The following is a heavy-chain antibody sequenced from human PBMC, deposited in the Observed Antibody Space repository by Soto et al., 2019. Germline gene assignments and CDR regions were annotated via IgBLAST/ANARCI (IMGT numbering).Heavy chain of an antibody. CDR1: GFTFSDYY. CDR3: ARVITAARPKDYYYYYMDV. J-gene: IGHJ6*03. D-gene: IGHD6-6*01. V-gene: IGHV3-11*01. CDR2: ISSSGSTI. Sequence: GGSLRLSCAASGFTFSDYYMSWIRQAPGKGLEWVSYISSSGSTIYYADSVKGRFTISRDNAKNSLYLQMNSLRAEDTAVYYCARVITAARPKDYYYYYMDVWGKGTTVTVSS.